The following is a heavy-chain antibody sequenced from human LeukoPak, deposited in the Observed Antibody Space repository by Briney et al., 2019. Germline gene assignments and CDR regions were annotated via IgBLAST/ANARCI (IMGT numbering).Heavy chain of an antibody. D-gene: IGHD3-9*01. CDR1: GYSISSGYY. CDR2: IYHSGST. V-gene: IGHV4-38-2*01. Sequence: SETLSLTCAVSGYSISSGYYWGWIRQPPGKGLEWIGSIYHSGSTYYNPSLKSRVTISVDTSKDQFSLKLSSVTAADTAVYYSARSPMYYDILTGYFDYWGQGTLVTVSS. CDR3: ARSPMYYDILTGYFDY. J-gene: IGHJ4*02.